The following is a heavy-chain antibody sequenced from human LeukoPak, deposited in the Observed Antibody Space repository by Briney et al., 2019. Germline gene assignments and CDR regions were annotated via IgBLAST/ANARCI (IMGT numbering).Heavy chain of an antibody. J-gene: IGHJ4*02. D-gene: IGHD3-10*01. CDR1: GFTFGSYA. CDR2: ISYDGSNK. Sequence: GGSLRLSCAASGFTFGSYAMHWVRQAPGKGLEWVAVISYDGSNKYYADSVKGRFTISRDNSKNTLYLQMNSLRAEDTAVYYCARDGEEVRGVIIGYFDYWGQGTLVTVSS. V-gene: IGHV3-30-3*01. CDR3: ARDGEEVRGVIIGYFDY.